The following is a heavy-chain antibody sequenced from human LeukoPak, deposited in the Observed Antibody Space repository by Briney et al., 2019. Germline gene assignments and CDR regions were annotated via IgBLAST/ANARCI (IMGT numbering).Heavy chain of an antibody. V-gene: IGHV3/OR16-9*01. J-gene: IGHJ4*02. D-gene: IGHD3-10*01. CDR1: GFSFGGHY. Sequence: PGGSLRLSCAASGFSFGGHYMSWVRQAPGKGPEWISYISGNGGDIAYADSVKGRFTISRDNAKNSLHLQMNSLRVEETAVYHCVRHAGRAGGQWGQGTLIAVSS. CDR2: ISGNGGDI. CDR3: VRHAGRAGGQ.